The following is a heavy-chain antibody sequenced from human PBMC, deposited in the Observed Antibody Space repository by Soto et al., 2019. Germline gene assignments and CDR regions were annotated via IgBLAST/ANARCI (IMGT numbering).Heavy chain of an antibody. CDR3: ARDGDYYDSSSSYVSRFDP. CDR1: GGSISSGDYY. CDR2: IYYSGST. Sequence: SETLSLTCTVSGGSISSGDYYWSWLRQPPGKGLEWIGYIYYSGSTYYNPSLKSRVSISVDTSKNQFSLKLDSVTAADTAVYYCARDGDYYDSSSSYVSRFDPWGQGTLVTVS. D-gene: IGHD3-22*01. J-gene: IGHJ5*02. V-gene: IGHV4-30-4*01.